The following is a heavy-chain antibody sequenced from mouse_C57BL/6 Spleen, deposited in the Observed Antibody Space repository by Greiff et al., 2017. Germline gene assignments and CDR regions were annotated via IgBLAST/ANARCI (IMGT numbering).Heavy chain of an antibody. CDR1: GFTFSSYA. V-gene: IGHV5-9-1*02. J-gene: IGHJ2*01. CDR3: TRDMTY. Sequence: DVKLVESGAGLVKPGGSLKLSCAASGFTFSSYAMSWVRQTPEKRLEWVAYISSGGDYIYYADTVKGRCTLASNNARNTLYQQMSSLKSENTAMDDCTRDMTYWGQGTTLTVSS. CDR2: ISSGGDYI.